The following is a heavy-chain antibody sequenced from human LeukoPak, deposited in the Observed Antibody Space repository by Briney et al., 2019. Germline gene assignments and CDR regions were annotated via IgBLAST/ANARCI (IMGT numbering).Heavy chain of an antibody. CDR1: GYTFTGYY. J-gene: IGHJ4*02. V-gene: IGHV1-2*07. D-gene: IGHD3-10*01. CDR3: ASASGYYYGSGSYPEYESDY. Sequence: GASVKVYCKASGYTFTGYYMHWVRQAQGQGLKRVKWINPNSRGTNYAHKFQGRVTMTRDTTISTAYMELSRLRSDDTAVYYCASASGYYYGSGSYPEYESDYWGQGTLVTVSS. CDR2: INPNSRGT.